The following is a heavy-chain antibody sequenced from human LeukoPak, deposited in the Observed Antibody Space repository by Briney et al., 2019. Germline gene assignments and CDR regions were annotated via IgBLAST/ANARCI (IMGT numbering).Heavy chain of an antibody. J-gene: IGHJ6*03. D-gene: IGHD1-26*01. CDR3: AKDSGSYSDSNYYYYMDV. Sequence: GESLKISCKGSGYSFTSYWIGWGRRMPGKGGEWMGIIYHGDADTRYRPSFQGQVTISADKSISTAYLQWSSLKASDTAMYYCAKDSGSYSDSNYYYYMDVWGKGTTVTVSS. V-gene: IGHV5-51*01. CDR1: GYSFTSYW. CDR2: IYHGDADT.